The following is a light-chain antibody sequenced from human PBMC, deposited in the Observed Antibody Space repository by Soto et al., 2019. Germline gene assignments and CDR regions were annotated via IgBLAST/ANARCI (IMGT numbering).Light chain of an antibody. V-gene: IGLV7-46*01. J-gene: IGLJ3*02. CDR3: LLTYRGPWV. CDR1: TGTVTSGHH. CDR2: DTS. Sequence: QSVVTQEPSLTVSPGGTVTLTCASSTGTVTSGHHTYWFQQKPGQAPRILIYDTSNKHSWTPARFSGSLLGGQAALTLSGAQPEDEAEYYCLLTYRGPWVFGGGTKVTVL.